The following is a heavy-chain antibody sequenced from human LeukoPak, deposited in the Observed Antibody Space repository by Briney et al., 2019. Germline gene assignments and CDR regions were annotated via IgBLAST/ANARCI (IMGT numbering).Heavy chain of an antibody. Sequence: SETLSLTCTVSGGSISSSSYYWGWIRQPPGKGLEWVGSIYYSGSTYYNPSLKSRVTISVDTSKNQFSLKLSSVTAADTAVYYCAGQRGYRYGPWGQGTLVTVSS. D-gene: IGHD5-18*01. CDR1: GGSISSSSYY. J-gene: IGHJ5*02. CDR2: IYYSGST. V-gene: IGHV4-39*01. CDR3: AGQRGYRYGP.